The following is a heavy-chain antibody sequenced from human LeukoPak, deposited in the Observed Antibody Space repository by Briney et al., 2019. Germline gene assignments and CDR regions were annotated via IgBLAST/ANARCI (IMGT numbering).Heavy chain of an antibody. CDR1: GFTFSSYW. J-gene: IGHJ4*02. Sequence: GGSLRLSCAASGFTFSSYWMSWVRQAPGKGLEWVANIKQGGSEKYYVDSVKGRFTISRDNAKNSLYLQMNSLRAEDTAVYYCAREVDILTGYSYFDYWGQGTLVTVSS. CDR3: AREVDILTGYSYFDY. V-gene: IGHV3-7*01. D-gene: IGHD3-9*01. CDR2: IKQGGSEK.